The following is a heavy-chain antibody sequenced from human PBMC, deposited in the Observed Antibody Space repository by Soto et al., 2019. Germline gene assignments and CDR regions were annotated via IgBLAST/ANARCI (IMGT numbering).Heavy chain of an antibody. CDR1: GYRFTNYG. J-gene: IGHJ5*02. Sequence: QIQLVQSGAEVKKPAASVKVSCKASGYRFTNYGITWVRQAPGQGLEWVGWISAENGYTDYAQKFQDRVIMTTDTSTSTAYMELRILRYDDTAVYYCARGTGWFDPWGQGTLVTVSS. V-gene: IGHV1-18*01. CDR2: ISAENGYT. D-gene: IGHD1-1*01. CDR3: ARGTGWFDP.